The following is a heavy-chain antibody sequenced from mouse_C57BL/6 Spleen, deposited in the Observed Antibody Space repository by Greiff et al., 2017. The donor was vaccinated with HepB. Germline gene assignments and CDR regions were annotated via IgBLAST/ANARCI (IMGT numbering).Heavy chain of an antibody. CDR1: GFNIKDDY. V-gene: IGHV14-4*01. D-gene: IGHD2-14*01. Sequence: EVQLQQSGAELVRPGASVKLSCTASGFNIKDDYMHWVKQRPEQGLEWIGWIDPENGDTEYASKFQGKATITADTSSNTAYLQLSSLTSEDTAVYYCTAYDGRVFAYWGQGTLVTVSA. CDR2: IDPENGDT. CDR3: TAYDGRVFAY. J-gene: IGHJ3*01.